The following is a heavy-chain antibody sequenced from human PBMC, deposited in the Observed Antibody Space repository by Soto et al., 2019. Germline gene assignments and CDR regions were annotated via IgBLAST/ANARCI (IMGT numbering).Heavy chain of an antibody. J-gene: IGHJ4*02. CDR2: INTISSYI. V-gene: IGHV3-21*01. Sequence: VGSLRLSCAASGFTFGDHSMTWVRQAPVKVLEWVSSINTISSYIYYTDSLKGRFTVSRDNAKNSLYLQITSLRAEDTAVYYCARGTADYYDSSGYFDYWGQGALVTVSS. CDR1: GFTFGDHS. CDR3: ARGTADYYDSSGYFDY. D-gene: IGHD3-22*01.